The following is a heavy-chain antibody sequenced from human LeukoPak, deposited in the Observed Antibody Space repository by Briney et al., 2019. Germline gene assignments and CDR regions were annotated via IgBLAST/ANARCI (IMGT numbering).Heavy chain of an antibody. D-gene: IGHD3-22*01. V-gene: IGHV1-8*01. Sequence: ASVKVSWKASGYTFTSYDINWVRQATGQGLEWMGWMNPNSGNTGYAQKFQGRVTMTRNTSISTAYMELSSLRSEDTAVYYCARAIYDSSGYYFYYYGMDVWGQGTTVTVSS. CDR3: ARAIYDSSGYYFYYYGMDV. J-gene: IGHJ6*02. CDR1: GYTFTSYD. CDR2: MNPNSGNT.